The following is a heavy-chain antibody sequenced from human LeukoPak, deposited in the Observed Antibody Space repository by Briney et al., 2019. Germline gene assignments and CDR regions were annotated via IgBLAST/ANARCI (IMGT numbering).Heavy chain of an antibody. J-gene: IGHJ4*02. CDR1: GFTFSSYA. D-gene: IGHD2-2*01. CDR2: ISGSGTNT. V-gene: IGHV3-23*01. Sequence: GGSLRLSCAASGFTFSSYAMSWVRQAPGKGLEWVSVISGSGTNTYYADSVKGRFTISRDNSRNTLYLQMNSLRAEDTALYYCVKHSAPVLAAARFDYWGQGNLVTVSS. CDR3: VKHSAPVLAAARFDY.